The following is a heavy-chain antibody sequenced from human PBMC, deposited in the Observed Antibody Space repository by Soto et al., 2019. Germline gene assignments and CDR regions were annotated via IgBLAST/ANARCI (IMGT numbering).Heavy chain of an antibody. CDR1: GFTFSSYG. J-gene: IGHJ6*02. CDR2: IWYDGSNK. D-gene: IGHD4-17*01. V-gene: IGHV3-33*01. CDR3: ARDPYGYGMDV. Sequence: GGSLRLSCATSGFTFSSYGMHWVRQAPGKGLEWVAVIWYDGSNKYYADSVKGRFTISRDNSKNTLYLQMNSLRAEDTAVYYCARDPYGYGMDVWGQGTTVTVSS.